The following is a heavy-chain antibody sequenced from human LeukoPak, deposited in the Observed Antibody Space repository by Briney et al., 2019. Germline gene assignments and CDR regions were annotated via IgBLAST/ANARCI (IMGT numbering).Heavy chain of an antibody. V-gene: IGHV3-53*01. Sequence: PGGSLRLSCAASGFTVSSNYMSCVRQAPGKGLEWVSVIYSGGSTYYADSVKGRFTISRDNSKNTLYLQMNSLRAEDTAVYYCARANGHKHDAFDIWGQGTMVTVSS. J-gene: IGHJ3*02. D-gene: IGHD1-1*01. CDR2: IYSGGST. CDR1: GFTVSSNY. CDR3: ARANGHKHDAFDI.